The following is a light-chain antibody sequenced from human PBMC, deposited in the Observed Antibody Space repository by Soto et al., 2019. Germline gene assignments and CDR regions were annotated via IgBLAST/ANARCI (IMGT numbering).Light chain of an antibody. V-gene: IGKV1-33*01. CDR1: QTISSW. Sequence: DIQMTQSPSTLAGSVGDRVTITCRASQTISSWLAWYQQKPGKAPKLLIYDASDLETGVPSRFSGSGSGTGFTFTISSLQPEDFATYYCQQYDNLPITFGQGTRLEIK. J-gene: IGKJ5*01. CDR3: QQYDNLPIT. CDR2: DAS.